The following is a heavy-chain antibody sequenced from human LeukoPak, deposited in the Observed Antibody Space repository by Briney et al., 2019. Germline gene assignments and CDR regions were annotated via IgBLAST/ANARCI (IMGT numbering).Heavy chain of an antibody. CDR1: GFRLTDYS. CDR2: LGRSGEYK. J-gene: IGHJ6*02. D-gene: IGHD2-2*01. CDR3: VKDRPCETCMPMDA. Sequence: GGSLRLSCAASGFRLTDYSMSWVRPAPGKGLEWVAGLGRSGEYKYYADSVKGRFTISRDNSKDTVSLQMNSLRAEDSAIYFCVKDRPCETCMPMDAWGQGTTVTVSS. V-gene: IGHV3-23*01.